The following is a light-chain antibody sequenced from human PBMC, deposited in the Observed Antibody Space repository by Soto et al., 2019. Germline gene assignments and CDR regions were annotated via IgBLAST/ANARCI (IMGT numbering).Light chain of an antibody. CDR2: ASS. V-gene: IGKV3-20*01. CDR1: KSRGSNF. J-gene: IGKJ5*01. CDR3: QLHGIWRH. Sequence: DIVLTQSPGTLSLSPGERAPLPCKPSKSRGSNFLAWYQQKPGQAPRLLIYASSNRATGIPDRFSGSASGTDFTLTINSLEPEDFAVYYCQLHGIWRHFGQGTRLEIK.